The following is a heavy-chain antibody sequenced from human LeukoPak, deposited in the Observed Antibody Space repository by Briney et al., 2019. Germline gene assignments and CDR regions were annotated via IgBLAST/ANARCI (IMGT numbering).Heavy chain of an antibody. V-gene: IGHV3-23*01. J-gene: IGHJ4*02. CDR2: LTATGGAT. CDR3: AMCSRGGTSCYYAY. CDR1: GFTFSNYA. Sequence: GGSLRLSCAASGFTFSNYAMSWVRQAPGQGLEWVSTLTATGGATYYAGSVKGRFTISRDNSKNTLYLQMNSLKAEDTALYYCAMCSRGGTSCYYAYWGQGTLVTVSS. D-gene: IGHD2-2*01.